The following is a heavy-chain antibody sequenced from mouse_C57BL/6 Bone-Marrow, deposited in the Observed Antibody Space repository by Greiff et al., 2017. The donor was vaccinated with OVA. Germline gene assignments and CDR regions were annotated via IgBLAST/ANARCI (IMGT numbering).Heavy chain of an antibody. D-gene: IGHD2-14*01. CDR2: IDPSDSYT. Sequence: VQLQQPGAELVKPGASVKLSCKASGYTFTSYWMQWVKQRPGQGLEWIGEIDPSDSYTNYNQKFKGKATLTVDPSSSTAYMQLSSLTSEDSAVYYCAREGYPYFDYWGQGTTLTVSS. CDR1: GYTFTSYW. V-gene: IGHV1-50*01. CDR3: AREGYPYFDY. J-gene: IGHJ2*01.